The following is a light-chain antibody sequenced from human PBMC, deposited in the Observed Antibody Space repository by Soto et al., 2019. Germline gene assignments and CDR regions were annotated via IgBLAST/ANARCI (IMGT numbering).Light chain of an antibody. V-gene: IGKV1-6*01. CDR2: AAS. J-gene: IGKJ1*01. CDR1: QGIRND. Sequence: IPMTQSPAALSASVGDRATITCRASQGIRNDLGWYQQKPGKAPKLLIYAASSLQSGVPSRFSGSGSGTDFTLTISSLQPEDFATYYCLQDYNYPWTFGQGTKVDI. CDR3: LQDYNYPWT.